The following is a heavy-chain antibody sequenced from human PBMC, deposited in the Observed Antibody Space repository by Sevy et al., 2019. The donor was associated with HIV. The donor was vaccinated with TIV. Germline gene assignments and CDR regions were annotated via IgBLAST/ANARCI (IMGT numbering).Heavy chain of an antibody. V-gene: IGHV3-15*01. CDR3: SSQGESY. D-gene: IGHD3-16*01. Sequence: GGSLRLSCSASGFPFNKEWMSWVRQAPGKGLEWVGRIKSKKDGVATDYAAPANGRFTNSRDNAKNTLYLQMNSLKIEDTGFYYCSSQGESYWGLGTLVTVSS. CDR2: IKSKKDGVAT. CDR1: GFPFNKEW. J-gene: IGHJ4*02.